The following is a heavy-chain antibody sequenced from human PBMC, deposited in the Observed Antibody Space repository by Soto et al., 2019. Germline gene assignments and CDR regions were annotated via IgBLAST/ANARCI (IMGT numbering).Heavy chain of an antibody. CDR2: ISSISSTI. V-gene: IGHV3-48*04. D-gene: IGHD6-13*01. CDR1: GFTFSSYS. CDR3: ARDLSSSWYYFDY. Sequence: GGSLRLSCAASGFTFSSYSMNWVRQAPGKGLEWVSYISSISSTIYYADSVKGRFTISRDNAKNSLYLQMNSLRAEDTAVYYCARDLSSSWYYFDYWGQGTLVTVSS. J-gene: IGHJ4*02.